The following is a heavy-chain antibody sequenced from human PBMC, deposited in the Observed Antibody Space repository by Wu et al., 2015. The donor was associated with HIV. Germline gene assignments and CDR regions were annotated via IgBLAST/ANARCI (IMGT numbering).Heavy chain of an antibody. Sequence: QVQLVQSGAEVKKPGSSVKVSCKASGGIFSNYDINWVRQAPGQGLEWMGGIIPIFGTANYAQKFQGRVTITTDESTSTAYMELSSLRSEDTAVYYCARGGIAAAAGPFDYWGQGTLVTVSS. J-gene: IGHJ4*02. CDR2: IIPIFGTA. D-gene: IGHD6-13*01. CDR1: GGIFSNYD. V-gene: IGHV1-69*05. CDR3: ARGGIAAAAGPFDY.